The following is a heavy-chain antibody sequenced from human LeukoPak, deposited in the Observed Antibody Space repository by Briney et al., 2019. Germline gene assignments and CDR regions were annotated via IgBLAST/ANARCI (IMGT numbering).Heavy chain of an antibody. Sequence: ASVKVSCKASGYTFSGHYLHWVRQAPGKGLEWVAHINPDGRDTYYVDSVKGRFTISRDNAQNSMYLQMNSLRVEDTAVYYCTSWGDTTAEYFQRWGQGTLVTVSS. CDR3: TSWGDTTAEYFQR. J-gene: IGHJ1*01. V-gene: IGHV3-7*01. D-gene: IGHD2-21*02. CDR2: INPDGRDT. CDR1: GYTFSGHY.